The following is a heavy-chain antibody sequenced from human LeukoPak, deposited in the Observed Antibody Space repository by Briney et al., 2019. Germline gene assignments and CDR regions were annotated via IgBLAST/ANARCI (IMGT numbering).Heavy chain of an antibody. CDR1: GFTFSSYR. J-gene: IGHJ4*02. CDR2: ISSSSSTI. Sequence: PGGSLRLSCAASGFTFSSYRMNWVRQAPGKGLEWVSYISSSSSTIYYADSVKGRFTISRDNAKNSLYLQMNSLRDEDTAVYYCATIASRVVSGGFDYWGQGTLVTVSS. CDR3: ATIASRVVSGGFDY. D-gene: IGHD2-8*02. V-gene: IGHV3-48*02.